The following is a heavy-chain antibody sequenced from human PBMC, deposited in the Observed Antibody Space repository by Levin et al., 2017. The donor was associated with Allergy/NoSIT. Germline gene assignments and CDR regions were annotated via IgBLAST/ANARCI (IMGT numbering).Heavy chain of an antibody. D-gene: IGHD3-9*01. V-gene: IGHV3-23*01. CDR2: ISGSGGRT. CDR3: AKPEPLYDLLTGYYAFDI. CDR1: GFTFSSYA. Sequence: LSLTCAASGFTFSSYAMSWVRQAPGKGLEWVSAISGSGGRTYYADSVKGRFTISRDNSKNTLFLQMNSLRAEDTAVYYCAKPEPLYDLLTGYYAFDIWGQGTMVTVSS. J-gene: IGHJ3*02.